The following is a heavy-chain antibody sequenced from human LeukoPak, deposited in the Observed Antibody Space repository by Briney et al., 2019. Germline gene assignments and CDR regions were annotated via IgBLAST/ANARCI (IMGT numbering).Heavy chain of an antibody. CDR2: INSDGSNT. J-gene: IGHJ6*02. CDR1: GFTFSSYW. CDR3: ARVRSGSSAGNYGMDV. V-gene: IGHV3-74*01. D-gene: IGHD1-26*01. Sequence: PGGSLRLSCAASGFTFSSYWMHWVRHAPGKGLVWVSRINSDGSNTNYADSVKGRFTISRDNAKNTLYLQMNSLRVEDTAVYYCARVRSGSSAGNYGMDVWGQGTTVTVSS.